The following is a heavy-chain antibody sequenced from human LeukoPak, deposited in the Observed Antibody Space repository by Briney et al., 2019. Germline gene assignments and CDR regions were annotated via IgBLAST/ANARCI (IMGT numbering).Heavy chain of an antibody. V-gene: IGHV1-2*02. CDR2: INPHSGAT. CDR3: ATSSTVTHTRDP. D-gene: IGHD1-1*01. CDR1: GYGFSDVY. Sequence: VSVKVSCKASGYGFSDVYFNWVRQAPGQGLEWMGWINPHSGATNYAQRFQGRISMDASFDTAYIELSRLTSDDTAVYCCATSSTVTHTRDPWGQGTLVTVSS. J-gene: IGHJ5*02.